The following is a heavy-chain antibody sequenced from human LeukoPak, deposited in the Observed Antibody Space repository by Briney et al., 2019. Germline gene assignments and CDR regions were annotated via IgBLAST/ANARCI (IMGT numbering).Heavy chain of an antibody. CDR3: ARGGGLRNFDWLSPYNWFDP. CDR1: GGSISSYY. Sequence: SETLSLTCTVSGGSISSYYWSWIRQPPGKGLEWIGYIYYSGSTNYNPSLKSRVTISVDTSKNQFSLKLSSVTAADTAVYYCARGGGLRNFDWLSPYNWFDPWGQGTLVTVSS. J-gene: IGHJ5*02. V-gene: IGHV4-59*01. D-gene: IGHD3-9*01. CDR2: IYYSGST.